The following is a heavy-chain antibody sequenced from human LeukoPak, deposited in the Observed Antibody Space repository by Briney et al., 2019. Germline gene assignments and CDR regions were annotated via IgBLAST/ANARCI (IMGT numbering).Heavy chain of an antibody. D-gene: IGHD2-8*01. CDR3: ARDLGVYALDH. J-gene: IGHJ4*02. V-gene: IGHV3-20*04. CDR1: GFTFEDYG. CDR2: INWNGGSK. Sequence: GGSLRLSCAASGFTFEDYGMNWVRQAPGKGLERVSGINWNGGSKRYADSAKGRFTISRDSAENSLYLQMNSLRAEDTALYFCARDLGVYALDHWGQGTLVTVSS.